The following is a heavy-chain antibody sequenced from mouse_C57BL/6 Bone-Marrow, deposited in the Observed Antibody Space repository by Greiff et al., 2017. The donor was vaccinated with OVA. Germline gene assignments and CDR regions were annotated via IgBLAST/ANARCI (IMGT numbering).Heavy chain of an antibody. CDR3: ARDYSNYPYYFDY. J-gene: IGHJ2*01. Sequence: EVNVVESGAELVKPGASVKLSCTASGFNIKDYYMHWVKQRTEQGLEWIGRIDPEDGETKYAPKFQGKATITADTSSNTAYLQLSSLTSEDTAVYYCARDYSNYPYYFDYWGQGTTLTVSS. CDR1: GFNIKDYY. V-gene: IGHV14-2*01. D-gene: IGHD2-5*01. CDR2: IDPEDGET.